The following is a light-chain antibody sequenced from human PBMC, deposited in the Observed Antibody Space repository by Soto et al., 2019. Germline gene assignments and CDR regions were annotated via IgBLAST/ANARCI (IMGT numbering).Light chain of an antibody. CDR1: QSVHSD. Sequence: EIVMTQSPATLSVSPGEGATLSCRASQSVHSDLAWYQQKPGQAPRLLIYDASTRATGIPTRFSGSGSGTEFTLTISSLQSEDFAVYYCQQYTNWPPLTFGGGTKVEI. J-gene: IGKJ4*01. CDR2: DAS. CDR3: QQYTNWPPLT. V-gene: IGKV3-15*01.